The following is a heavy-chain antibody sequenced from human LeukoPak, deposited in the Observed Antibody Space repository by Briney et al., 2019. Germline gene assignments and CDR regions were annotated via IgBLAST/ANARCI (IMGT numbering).Heavy chain of an antibody. D-gene: IGHD3-22*01. CDR1: GYSISSGYY. J-gene: IGHJ4*02. CDR2: IYQSGRT. CDR3: ATYDSSGYYLGH. V-gene: IGHV4-38-2*02. Sequence: KSSETLSLTCTVSGYSISSGYYWGWIRQPPGKGLEWIGTIYQSGRTYYNPSLNSRLTISIDTSKNQFSLKLNSVTAADTAVYYCATYDSSGYYLGHWGQGTLVTVSS.